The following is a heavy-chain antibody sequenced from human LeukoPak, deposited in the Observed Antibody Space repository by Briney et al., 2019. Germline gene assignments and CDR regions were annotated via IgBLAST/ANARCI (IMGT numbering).Heavy chain of an antibody. V-gene: IGHV3-30*03. J-gene: IGHJ6*02. CDR3: ASLGYLDWQRVSYGMDV. Sequence: GGSLRLSCAASGFTFSSYGMHWVRQAPGKGLEWVALISYDGTNKFYADSVKGRFTISRDNSKNMLYLQMNSLRAEDTAVYYCASLGYLDWQRVSYGMDVWGQGTAVTVSS. CDR2: ISYDGTNK. D-gene: IGHD3-9*01. CDR1: GFTFSSYG.